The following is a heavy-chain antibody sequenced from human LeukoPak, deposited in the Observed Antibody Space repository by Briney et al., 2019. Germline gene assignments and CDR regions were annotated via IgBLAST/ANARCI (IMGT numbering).Heavy chain of an antibody. J-gene: IGHJ6*02. CDR2: IIPILGIA. V-gene: IGHV1-69*04. D-gene: IGHD1-26*01. CDR3: AREKFASGSYLVSGYYYYGMDV. Sequence: GASVKVSCKASGGTFSSYAISWVRQAPGQGLEWMGRIIPILGIANYAQKFQGRVTITADKSTSTAYMELSSLRSEDTAVYYCAREKFASGSYLVSGYYYYGMDVWGQGTTVTVSS. CDR1: GGTFSSYA.